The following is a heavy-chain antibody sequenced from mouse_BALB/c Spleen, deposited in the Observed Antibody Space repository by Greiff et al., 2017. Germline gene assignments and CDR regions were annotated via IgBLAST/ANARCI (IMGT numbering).Heavy chain of an antibody. V-gene: IGHV5-6-5*01. J-gene: IGHJ2*01. CDR3: ARATTVVAPHFDY. D-gene: IGHD1-1*01. Sequence: EVKVEESGGGLVKPGGSLKLSCAASGFTFSSYAMSWVRQTPEKRLEWVASISSGGSTYYPDSVKGRFTISRDNARNILYLQMSSLRSEDTAMYYCARATTVVAPHFDYWGQGTTLTVSS. CDR2: ISSGGST. CDR1: GFTFSSYA.